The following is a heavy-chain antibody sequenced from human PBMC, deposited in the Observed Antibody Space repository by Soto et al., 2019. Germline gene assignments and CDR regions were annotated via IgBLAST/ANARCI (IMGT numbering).Heavy chain of an antibody. J-gene: IGHJ6*02. CDR2: IGGSAGSA. CDR3: AKSGSQIIYYYGMAV. V-gene: IGHV3-23*01. Sequence: GGSLRLSCAASGFTFTNYAMNWVRQAPGEGLEWVSGIGGSAGSAYYADSVKGRFTISGDISKNTLYLQMNSLRAGDTAVYYCAKSGSQIIYYYGMAVWGQGTTVTVSS. CDR1: GFTFTNYA. D-gene: IGHD1-26*01.